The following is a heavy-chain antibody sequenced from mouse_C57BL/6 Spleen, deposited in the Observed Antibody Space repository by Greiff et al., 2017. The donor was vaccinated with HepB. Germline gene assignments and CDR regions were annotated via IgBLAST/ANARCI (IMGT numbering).Heavy chain of an antibody. CDR2: IYPGAGDT. V-gene: IGHV1-82*01. Sequence: QVQLQQSGPELVKPGASVKISCMASGYAFSSSWMNWVKQRPGKGLEWIGRIYPGAGDTNYNEKFKGKATLTADKSSSTAYMQLSSLTSEDSEVYCCAVTTVVDPDYFDYWGQGTTLTVSS. D-gene: IGHD1-1*01. CDR3: AVTTVVDPDYFDY. J-gene: IGHJ2*01. CDR1: GYAFSSSW.